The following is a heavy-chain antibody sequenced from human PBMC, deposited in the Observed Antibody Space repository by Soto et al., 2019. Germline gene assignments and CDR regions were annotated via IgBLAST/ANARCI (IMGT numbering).Heavy chain of an antibody. CDR1: GYTFTSYA. J-gene: IGHJ4*02. Sequence: QVQLVQSGAEVKKPGASVKVSCKASGYTFTSYAMHWVRQAPGQRLEWMGWINAGNGNTKYSQKFQGRVTITRDTSASTAYMELSSLRSEDTALYYCARDFDYWGQGTLVTVSS. CDR3: ARDFDY. CDR2: INAGNGNT. V-gene: IGHV1-3*01.